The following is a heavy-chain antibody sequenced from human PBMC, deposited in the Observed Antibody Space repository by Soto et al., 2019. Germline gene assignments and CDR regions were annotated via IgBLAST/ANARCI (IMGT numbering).Heavy chain of an antibody. CDR2: IYSGGST. CDR3: AYRLRYFDWPPDY. Sequence: GGSLRLSCAASGFTVSSNYMSWVRQAPGKGLEWVSVIYSGGSTYYADSVKGRFTISRHNSKNTLYLQMNSLRAEDTAVYYCAYRLRYFDWPPDYWGQGTLVTVSS. CDR1: GFTVSSNY. D-gene: IGHD3-9*01. J-gene: IGHJ4*02. V-gene: IGHV3-53*04.